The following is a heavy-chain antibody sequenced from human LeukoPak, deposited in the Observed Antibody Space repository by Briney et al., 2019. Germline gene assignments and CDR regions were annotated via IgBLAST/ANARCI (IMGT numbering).Heavy chain of an antibody. CDR2: INHSGST. CDR3: ARAPIGCSGGSCYSRYYYYYGMDV. D-gene: IGHD2-15*01. J-gene: IGHJ6*04. Sequence: PSETLSLTCAVYGGSFSGYYWSRIRQPPGKGLEWIGEINHSGSTNYNPSLKSRVTISVDTSKNQFSLKLSSVTAADTAVYYCARAPIGCSGGSCYSRYYYYYGMDVWGKGTTVTVSS. V-gene: IGHV4-34*01. CDR1: GGSFSGYY.